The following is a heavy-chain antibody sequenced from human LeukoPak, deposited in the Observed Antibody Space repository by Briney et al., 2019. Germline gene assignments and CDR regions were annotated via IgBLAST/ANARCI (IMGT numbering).Heavy chain of an antibody. D-gene: IGHD6-6*01. J-gene: IGHJ4*02. CDR1: GGSISSYY. V-gene: IGHV4-59*01. CDR3: ARVEYSSSFDY. Sequence: TSETLSLTCTVSGGSISSYYWSWIRQPPGKGLEWIGYIYYSGSTNYNPSLKSRVTISVDTSKNQFSLKLSSVTAADTAVYYCARVEYSSSFDYWGQGTPVTVSS. CDR2: IYYSGST.